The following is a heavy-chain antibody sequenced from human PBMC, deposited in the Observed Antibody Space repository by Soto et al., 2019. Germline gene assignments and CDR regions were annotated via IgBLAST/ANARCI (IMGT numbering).Heavy chain of an antibody. Sequence: LRLSCAASGFDVSNTDMSWVLQAPGKGLEWVSVIYSGGYTNYADSVKGRFIVSRDSPKNTLYLQMDSLRAEDTAVYYCAREAIIVIAAPEYYFDYWGQGTLVTVSS. J-gene: IGHJ4*02. D-gene: IGHD3-22*01. CDR3: AREAIIVIAAPEYYFDY. CDR1: GFDVSNTD. CDR2: IYSGGYT. V-gene: IGHV3-66*01.